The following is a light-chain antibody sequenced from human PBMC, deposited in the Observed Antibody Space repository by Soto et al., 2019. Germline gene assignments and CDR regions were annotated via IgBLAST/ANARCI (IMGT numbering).Light chain of an antibody. V-gene: IGLV2-11*01. CDR1: SSDVGGYNY. CDR3: CSYAGSYVV. J-gene: IGLJ2*01. CDR2: DAS. Sequence: QSARTQPRSVSRSPGQSVTISCTGTSSDVGGYNYVSWYQQHPGKAPKLMIFDASKRPSGVPDRFSGSKSGNTASLTISGLQAEDQADYYCCSYAGSYVVFGGGTKLTVL.